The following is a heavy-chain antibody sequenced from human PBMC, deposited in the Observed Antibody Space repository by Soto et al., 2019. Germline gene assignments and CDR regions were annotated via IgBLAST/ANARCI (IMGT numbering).Heavy chain of an antibody. CDR2: INHSGST. CDR3: ARGALYYYYYYGMYV. D-gene: IGHD2-2*01. V-gene: IGHV4-34*01. Sequence: PSETLSLTCAVYGGSFSGYYWSWIRQPPGKGLEWIGEINHSGSTNYNPSLKSRVTISVDTSKNQFSLKLSSVTAADTAVYYCARGALYYYYYYGMYVWGQGTTVTVSS. CDR1: GGSFSGYY. J-gene: IGHJ6*02.